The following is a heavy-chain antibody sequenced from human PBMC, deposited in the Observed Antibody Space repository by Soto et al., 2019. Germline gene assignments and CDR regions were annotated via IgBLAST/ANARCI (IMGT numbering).Heavy chain of an antibody. CDR2: MYYGGST. CDR3: ARVWPGGPPYYHFTN. Sequence: WEPLYRTRTGSGNSIYRDFWIWILQPPGKALEWIGYMYYGGSTNYNPSLKGRGTISVDTSNNQFSLTLRSVTAADTAMYYCARVWPGGPPYYHFTNWGQGTMVTVSS. D-gene: IGHD3-3*02. J-gene: IGHJ4*01. CDR1: GNSIYRDF. V-gene: IGHV4-59*01.